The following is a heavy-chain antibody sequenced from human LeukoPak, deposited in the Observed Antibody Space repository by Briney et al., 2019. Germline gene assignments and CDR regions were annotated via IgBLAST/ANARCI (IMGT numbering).Heavy chain of an antibody. Sequence: GGSLRLSCVASGFTFRSYNMHWVRQTPEKGLEWVSSITGSGSTIYYADSVKGRFTISRDNAKNSLYLQMNSLRAEDTAVYYCARDRVFRYYYYYMGVWGKGATVTVSS. CDR2: ITGSGSTI. J-gene: IGHJ6*03. CDR1: GFTFRSYN. V-gene: IGHV3-21*01. D-gene: IGHD6-13*01. CDR3: ARDRVFRYYYYYMGV.